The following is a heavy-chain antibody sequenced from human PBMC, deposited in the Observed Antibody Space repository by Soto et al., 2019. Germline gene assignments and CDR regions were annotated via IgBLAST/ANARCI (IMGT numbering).Heavy chain of an antibody. D-gene: IGHD3-10*01. J-gene: IGHJ5*01. V-gene: IGHV1-69*01. CDR2: ILPVFGKA. Sequence: QVHLVQSGAEVKKPGSSVKVSCTASGGPFGTHAICWVRQAPGQGLEWLGRILPVFGKAKSGPKFKDSVSMSADASTVTAYWELINLASDDTAVYFCATGSPNFGALLDSWGPGTLVTVSS. CDR3: ATGSPNFGALLDS. CDR1: GGPFGTHA.